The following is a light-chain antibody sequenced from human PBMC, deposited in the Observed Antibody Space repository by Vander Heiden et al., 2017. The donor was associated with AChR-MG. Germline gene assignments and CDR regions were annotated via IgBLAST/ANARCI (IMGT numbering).Light chain of an antibody. Sequence: EIVLTQSPGSLSLSPGERVTLSCRASESIRNNFLAWYQQHPGQAPRLLIYGASIRATGIPDRFSGSESGTDFSLTISRLEPEDFAVYYCQQYGRAPPYTFGQGTKLEIK. J-gene: IGKJ2*01. V-gene: IGKV3-20*01. CDR1: ESIRNNF. CDR3: QQYGRAPPYT. CDR2: GAS.